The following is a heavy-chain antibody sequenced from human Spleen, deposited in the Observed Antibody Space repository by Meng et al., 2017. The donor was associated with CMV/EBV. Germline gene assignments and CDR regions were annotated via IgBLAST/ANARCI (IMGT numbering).Heavy chain of an antibody. CDR3: ARGSIGEN. J-gene: IGHJ4*02. CDR2: IYYSGST. CDR1: GGSISSSSYY. D-gene: IGHD1-26*01. V-gene: IGHV4-39*07. Sequence: SETLSLTCTVSGGSISSSSYYWGWVRQPPGKGLEWIGSIYYSGSTYYNPSLKSRVTISLYTSKNQFSLKLSSVTAADTAVYYCARGSIGENWGQGTLVTVSS.